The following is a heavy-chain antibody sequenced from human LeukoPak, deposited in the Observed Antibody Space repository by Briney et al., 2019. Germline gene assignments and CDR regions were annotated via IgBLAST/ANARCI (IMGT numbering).Heavy chain of an antibody. D-gene: IGHD3-16*02. CDR1: GFTFSSYS. J-gene: IGHJ4*02. V-gene: IGHV3-48*04. CDR3: ARDTLITFGGVIAPRY. Sequence: PGGSLRLSCAASGFTFSSYSMNWVRQAPGKGLEWVSYISSNSSTIYYADSVKGRFTISRDTAKNSLYLEMNSLRSEDTAVYYCARDTLITFGGVIAPRYWGQGTLVTVSS. CDR2: ISSNSSTI.